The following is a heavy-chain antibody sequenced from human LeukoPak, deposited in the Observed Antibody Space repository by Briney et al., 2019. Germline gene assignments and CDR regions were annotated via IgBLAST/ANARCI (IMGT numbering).Heavy chain of an antibody. Sequence: GASVKDSCKASGGTFSSYAISWVRQAPGQGLEWMGRVNPNSGGTNYAQKFQGRVTMTRDTSISTAYMELSRLRSDDTAVYYCARVKVDSNAFDIWGQGTMVTVSS. CDR3: ARVKVDSNAFDI. J-gene: IGHJ3*02. V-gene: IGHV1-2*06. CDR2: VNPNSGGT. CDR1: GGTFSSYA.